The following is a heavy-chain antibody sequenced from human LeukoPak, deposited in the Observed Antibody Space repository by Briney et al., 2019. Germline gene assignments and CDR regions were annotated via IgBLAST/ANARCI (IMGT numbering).Heavy chain of an antibody. D-gene: IGHD2-21*02. Sequence: SLRLSCAASGFTFDDYAMHWVRQAPGKGLEWVSGISWNSGSIGYADSVKGRFTISRDNSMNTLYLQMNSLRAEDTAAYYCAKTASGVTDSYFDYWGQGTLVTVSS. J-gene: IGHJ4*02. CDR3: AKTASGVTDSYFDY. CDR1: GFTFDDYA. CDR2: ISWNSGSI. V-gene: IGHV3-9*01.